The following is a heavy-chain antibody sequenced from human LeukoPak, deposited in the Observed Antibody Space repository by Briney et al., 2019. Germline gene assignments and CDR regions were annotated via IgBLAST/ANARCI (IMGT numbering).Heavy chain of an antibody. V-gene: IGHV4-39*07. CDR3: ARLYSGTYYYFDY. D-gene: IGHD1-26*01. CDR2: IYYSGST. J-gene: IGHJ4*02. CDR1: GGSISSSSYY. Sequence: SETLSLTCTVSGGSISSSSYYWGWIRQPPGKGLEWIGSIYYSGSTYYNPSLKSRVTISVDTSKNQFSLKLSSVTAADTAVYYCARLYSGTYYYFDYWGQGTLVTVSS.